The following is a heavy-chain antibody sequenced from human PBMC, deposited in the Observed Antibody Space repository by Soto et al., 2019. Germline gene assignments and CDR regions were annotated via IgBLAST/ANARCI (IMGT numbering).Heavy chain of an antibody. V-gene: IGHV4-59*01. CDR3: ARDAGHWYFDL. J-gene: IGHJ2*01. Sequence: QVQLQESGPGLEKPSETLSLTCTVSGASISTYYWNWIGQPPGKGLEWIGNIFYTGSTNYNPSLRSRVTISVDTSKNQFSLKLSSVTAADTAVYYCARDAGHWYFDLWGRGTLVTVSS. CDR1: GASISTYY. CDR2: IFYTGST.